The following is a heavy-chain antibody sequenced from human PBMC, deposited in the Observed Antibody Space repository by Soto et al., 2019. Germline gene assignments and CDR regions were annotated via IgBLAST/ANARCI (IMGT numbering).Heavy chain of an antibody. Sequence: QVQLQESGPGLMKPSQTLSLTCTVSGGSISSGDYYWSWIRQPPGKGLEWIGYIYYSGSTYYNPSLKSRVTISVDTSKNQFSLKLSSVTAADTAVYYCAREYKAYYDPRLPTQALYYYYYYGMDVWGQGTTVTVSS. D-gene: IGHD3-3*01. CDR1: GGSISSGDYY. V-gene: IGHV4-30-4*01. J-gene: IGHJ6*02. CDR2: IYYSGST. CDR3: AREYKAYYDPRLPTQALYYYYYYGMDV.